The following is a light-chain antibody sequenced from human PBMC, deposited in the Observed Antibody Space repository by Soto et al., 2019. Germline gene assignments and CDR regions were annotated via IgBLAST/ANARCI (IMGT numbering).Light chain of an antibody. CDR2: DTS. CDR1: QGIGDT. V-gene: IGKV3-15*01. J-gene: IGKJ4*01. Sequence: EVVMCQSPATLSVSPGAGAAPTCRASQGIGDTLAWYQHKPGQTPRLLIYDTSTRATGVPTRFSGSRSGAEFTLTINSLQSEDFAVYYCQPYNNWPLTFGGGTKVDIK. CDR3: QPYNNWPLT.